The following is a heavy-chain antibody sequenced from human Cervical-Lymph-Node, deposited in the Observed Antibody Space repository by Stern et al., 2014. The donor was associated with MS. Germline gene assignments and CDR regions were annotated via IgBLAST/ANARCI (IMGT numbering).Heavy chain of an antibody. D-gene: IGHD5-24*01. J-gene: IGHJ3*01. Sequence: QVTLKESGPTQVKPTQTLTLTCDFSGFSLSSSGVGVGWIRQPPGKDLGRPGLIYWDDDKRYRPSLRSRLTITKDTSKTQVVLTMTNMDPVDTATYFCTHARRDGYNLAFDFWGQGTMVTVSS. CDR1: GFSLSSSGVG. V-gene: IGHV2-5*02. CDR2: IYWDDDK. CDR3: THARRDGYNLAFDF.